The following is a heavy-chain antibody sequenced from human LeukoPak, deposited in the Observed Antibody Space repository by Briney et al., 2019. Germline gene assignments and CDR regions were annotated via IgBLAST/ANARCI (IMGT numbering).Heavy chain of an antibody. Sequence: ASVKVSCKASGYTFTGYYMHWVRQAPGQGLEWMGGIIPIFGTANYAQKFQGRVTITADKSTSTAYMELSSLRSEDTAVYYCARSSIIAAAGPYYFDYWGQGTLVTVSS. J-gene: IGHJ4*02. CDR3: ARSSIIAAAGPYYFDY. D-gene: IGHD6-13*01. CDR2: IIPIFGTA. CDR1: GYTFTGYY. V-gene: IGHV1-69*06.